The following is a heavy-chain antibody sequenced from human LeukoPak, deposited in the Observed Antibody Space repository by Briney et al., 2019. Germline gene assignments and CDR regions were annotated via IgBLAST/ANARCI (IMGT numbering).Heavy chain of an antibody. V-gene: IGHV1-8*01. Sequence: GASVKVSFKASGYTFTNYDINWVRQATGQGLEWMGWMNPNSGNTGYAQNFQGRVTMTRDTSISTAYMELSSLTSEDTAVYYCARGTMVRGVIYNWGQGTLVTVSS. CDR2: MNPNSGNT. CDR1: GYTFTNYD. D-gene: IGHD3-10*01. J-gene: IGHJ4*02. CDR3: ARGTMVRGVIYN.